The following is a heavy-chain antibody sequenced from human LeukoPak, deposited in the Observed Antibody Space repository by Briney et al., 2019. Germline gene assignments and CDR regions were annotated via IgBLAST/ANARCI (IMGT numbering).Heavy chain of an antibody. CDR3: ARVSNPYYFDQ. Sequence: SETLSLTCTVSGYFISSGYYWGWIRQPPPKELEWIGSIYHSGSTYYNPSLKSRVSISVDTSKNQFSLKLSSVTAADTAVYYCARVSNPYYFDQWGQGTLVTVSS. D-gene: IGHD4-11*01. V-gene: IGHV4-38-2*02. CDR2: IYHSGST. CDR1: GYFISSGYY. J-gene: IGHJ4*02.